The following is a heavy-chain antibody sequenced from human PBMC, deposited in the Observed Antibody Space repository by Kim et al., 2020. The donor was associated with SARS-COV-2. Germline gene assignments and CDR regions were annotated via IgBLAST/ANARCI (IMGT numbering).Heavy chain of an antibody. J-gene: IGHJ6*02. Sequence: SETLSLTCTVSGGSISSYYWSWIRQPPGKGLEWIGYIYYSGSTNYNPSLKSRVTISVDTSKNQFSLKLSSVTAADTAVYYCARVGFSSSWYGSRDYYYGMDVWGQGTTVTVSS. V-gene: IGHV4-59*01. CDR3: ARVGFSSSWYGSRDYYYGMDV. D-gene: IGHD6-13*01. CDR2: IYYSGST. CDR1: GGSISSYY.